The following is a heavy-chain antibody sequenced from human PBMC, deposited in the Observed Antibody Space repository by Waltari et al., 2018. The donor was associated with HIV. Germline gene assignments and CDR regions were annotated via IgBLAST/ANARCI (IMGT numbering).Heavy chain of an antibody. CDR2: MNTNRGNT. D-gene: IGHD3-3*01. Sequence: VQLVQSGAEVKKPGASLKVSCKASGYTFTSYDINWVRQATGQGLEWIGWMNTNRGNTSHAHTFLGRVTMTRNTSIRTAYMVLSSLRSVDTAVYYCASTLGSGYQSDYWGQRTLATVSP. V-gene: IGHV1-8*01. CDR1: GYTFTSYD. CDR3: ASTLGSGYQSDY. J-gene: IGHJ4*02.